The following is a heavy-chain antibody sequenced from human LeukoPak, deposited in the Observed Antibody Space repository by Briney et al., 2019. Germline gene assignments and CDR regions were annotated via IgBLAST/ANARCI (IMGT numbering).Heavy chain of an antibody. CDR3: ASGERGYSYGPLDY. CDR1: GGSIRSYY. V-gene: IGHV4-59*08. J-gene: IGHJ4*02. D-gene: IGHD5-18*01. Sequence: PSETLSLTCTVPGGSIRSYYWSWIRQPPGKGLEWIGYIFYAGSTTYNPSLKSRVTLSIDTSKNQFSLKLNSVTAADTAVYYCASGERGYSYGPLDYWGQGTLVTVSS. CDR2: IFYAGST.